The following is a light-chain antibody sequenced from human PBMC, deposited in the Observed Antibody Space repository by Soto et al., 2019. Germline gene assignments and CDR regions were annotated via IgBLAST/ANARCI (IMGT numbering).Light chain of an antibody. CDR1: QTINRD. CDR3: QQSHITQYS. V-gene: IGKV1-39*01. CDR2: RAP. Sequence: IQMTQSPSSLSASVGDRVTITCRASQTINRDLLWYQHRPGEAPNLLISRAPSLQSGVPSRFSGSGFGTDFTLTISSLQREDFATYYCQQSHITQYSFGQGTTVEIK. J-gene: IGKJ2*03.